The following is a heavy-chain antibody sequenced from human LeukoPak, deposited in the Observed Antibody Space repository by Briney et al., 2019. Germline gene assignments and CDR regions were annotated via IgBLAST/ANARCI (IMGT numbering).Heavy chain of an antibody. D-gene: IGHD5-18*01. V-gene: IGHV3-23*01. J-gene: IGHJ4*02. CDR2: ISGRGDYT. CDR3: AKGYTYGSD. Sequence: PGGSLRLSCAASGFTFSSYAMSWVRQAPGKGLHWVSTISGRGDYTYYADSVKGRFTISRDNSKNTLYLQMNSLRAEDTAVYYCAKGYTYGSDWGQGTLVTVSS. CDR1: GFTFSSYA.